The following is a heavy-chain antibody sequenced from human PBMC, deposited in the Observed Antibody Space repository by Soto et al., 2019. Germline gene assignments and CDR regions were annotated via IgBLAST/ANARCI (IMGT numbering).Heavy chain of an antibody. Sequence: ASVKASCKASGYTVTGDYMHWVREAPGQGLEWMGWINPNSGGTNYAQKFQGWVTMTRDTSISTAYRELSRLRSDDTAVYYCARGVLGVVPAAMGRYHFDYWGQGTVVT. V-gene: IGHV1-2*04. D-gene: IGHD2-2*01. CDR3: ARGVLGVVPAAMGRYHFDY. CDR1: GYTVTGDY. J-gene: IGHJ4*02. CDR2: INPNSGGT.